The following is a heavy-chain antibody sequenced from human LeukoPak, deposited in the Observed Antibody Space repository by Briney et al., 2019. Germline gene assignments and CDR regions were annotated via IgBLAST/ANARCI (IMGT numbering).Heavy chain of an antibody. D-gene: IGHD5-24*01. Sequence: GGSLRLSCAASGFTFCSYGMHWFRLAPGKGLEWGAVISYDGSNKYYADSVKARFTISRDNSKNTLYLQMNSLRAEDTAVYYCARKEMAPNWGQGTLVTVSS. CDR2: ISYDGSNK. J-gene: IGHJ4*02. CDR3: ARKEMAPN. V-gene: IGHV3-30*03. CDR1: GFTFCSYG.